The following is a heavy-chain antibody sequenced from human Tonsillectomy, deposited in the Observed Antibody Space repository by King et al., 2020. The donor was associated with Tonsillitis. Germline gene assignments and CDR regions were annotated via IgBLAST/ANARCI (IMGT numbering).Heavy chain of an antibody. V-gene: IGHV3-9*01. D-gene: IGHD3-10*01. CDR2: ITWNSGSL. Sequence: VQLVESGGGLVQPGRSLRLSCAASGFTFDEYAMHWVRQALGKGLEWVSGITWNSGSLRVADSVKGRFTISSDNAKNSLFLQMNRLRAEDTALYYCAKDLGEGSGSYYYGMDVWGQGTTVIVSS. CDR3: AKDLGEGSGSYYYGMDV. J-gene: IGHJ6*02. CDR1: GFTFDEYA.